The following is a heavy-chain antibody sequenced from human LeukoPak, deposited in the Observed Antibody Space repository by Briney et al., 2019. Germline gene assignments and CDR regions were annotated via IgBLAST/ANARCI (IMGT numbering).Heavy chain of an antibody. Sequence: ASETLSLTCTVSGGSISSYYWSWIRQPPGKGLEWIGYIYYSGSTNYNPSLKSRVTISVDTSKNQFSLKLSSVTAADTAVYYCARADILTGYYGGSWYYFDYWGQGTLVTVSS. CDR2: IYYSGST. V-gene: IGHV4-59*01. CDR1: GGSISSYY. J-gene: IGHJ4*02. CDR3: ARADILTGYYGGSWYYFDY. D-gene: IGHD3-9*01.